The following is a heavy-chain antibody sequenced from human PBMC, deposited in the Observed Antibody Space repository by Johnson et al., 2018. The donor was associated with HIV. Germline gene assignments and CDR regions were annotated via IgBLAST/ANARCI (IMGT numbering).Heavy chain of an antibody. CDR2: ISYDGNSK. CDR1: GFTFSSYP. CDR3: AKDRRQSSWELLDDAFDI. Sequence: QVQLVESGGGVVQPGRSLRLSCAASGFTFSSYPMHWVRQAPGKGLEWVAFISYDGNSKYFADSVKGRFTISRDNSKNTLYLQMNSLRAEDTAVYYCAKDRRQSSWELLDDAFDIWGQGTMVTVSS. V-gene: IGHV3-30*04. J-gene: IGHJ3*02. D-gene: IGHD1-26*01.